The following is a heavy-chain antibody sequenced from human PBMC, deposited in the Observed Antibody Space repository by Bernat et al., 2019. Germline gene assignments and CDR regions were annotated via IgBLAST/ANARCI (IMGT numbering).Heavy chain of an antibody. CDR3: AKSTGWFIDY. J-gene: IGHJ4*02. D-gene: IGHD6-19*01. Sequence: QVQLVESVGGVVQPGRSLRLSCAASGFTFSSYGMHWVRQAPGKGLEWVAVISYDGSNKYYADSVKGRFTISRDNSKNTLYLQMNSLRAEDTAVYYCAKSTGWFIDYWGQGTLVTVSS. CDR1: GFTFSSYG. V-gene: IGHV3-30*18. CDR2: ISYDGSNK.